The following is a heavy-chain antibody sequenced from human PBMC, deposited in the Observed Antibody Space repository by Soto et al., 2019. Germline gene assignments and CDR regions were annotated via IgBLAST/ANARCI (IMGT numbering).Heavy chain of an antibody. CDR3: AREGGYSSGYESLYYYYYGMDV. CDR2: INPNSGGT. D-gene: IGHD6-19*01. V-gene: IGHV1-2*04. Sequence: GASVKVSCKASGYTFTGYYMHWVRQAPGQGLEWMGWINPNSGGTNYAQKFQGWVTMTRDTSISTAYMELSRLRSDDTAVYYCAREGGYSSGYESLYYYYYGMDVWGQGTTVTVSS. J-gene: IGHJ6*02. CDR1: GYTFTGYY.